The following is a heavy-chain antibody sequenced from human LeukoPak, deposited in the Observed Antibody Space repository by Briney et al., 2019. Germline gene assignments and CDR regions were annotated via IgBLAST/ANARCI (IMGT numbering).Heavy chain of an antibody. D-gene: IGHD6-13*01. V-gene: IGHV1-69*05. CDR2: IIPIFGTA. CDR1: GGTFSSYA. CDR3: ARDGGIAAAGTRPFDY. J-gene: IGHJ4*02. Sequence: SVKVSCKASGGTFSSYAISWVRQAPGQGLEWMGRIIPIFGTANYTQKFQGRVTITTDESTSTAYMEVSSLRSEDTAVYYCARDGGIAAAGTRPFDYWGQGTLVTVSS.